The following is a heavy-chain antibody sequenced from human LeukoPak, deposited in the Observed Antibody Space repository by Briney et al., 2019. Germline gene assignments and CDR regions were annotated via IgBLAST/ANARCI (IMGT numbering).Heavy chain of an antibody. CDR2: ITGSGGST. V-gene: IGHV3-23*01. D-gene: IGHD3-10*01. CDR3: AQGHNSVTLIRSPFSH. J-gene: IGHJ4*02. Sequence: GGSLRLSCAASGFTFSSYSMNWVRQAPGKGLEWVSVITGSGGSTYYADSVKGRFTISRDNSKNTMYLQMNSLRVEDTAVYYCAQGHNSVTLIRSPFSHWGQGTLVTVSS. CDR1: GFTFSSYS.